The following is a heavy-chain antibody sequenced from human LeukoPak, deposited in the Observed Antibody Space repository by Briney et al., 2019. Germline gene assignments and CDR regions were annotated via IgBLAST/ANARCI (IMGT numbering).Heavy chain of an antibody. CDR1: GYTFTSYG. D-gene: IGHD3-22*01. V-gene: IGHV1-18*01. CDR3: ARDGEGDYYDSSGYSPDY. J-gene: IGHJ4*02. Sequence: ASVKVSCKASGYTFTSYGISWVRQAPGQGLEWMGWISAYNGNTNYAQKLQGRVTMTTDTSTSTAYRELRSLRSDDTAVYYCARDGEGDYYDSSGYSPDYWGQGTLVTVSS. CDR2: ISAYNGNT.